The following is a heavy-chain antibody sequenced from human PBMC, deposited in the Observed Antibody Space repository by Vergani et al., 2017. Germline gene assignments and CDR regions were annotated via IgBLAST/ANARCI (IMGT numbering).Heavy chain of an antibody. CDR2: ISSSSSYT. J-gene: IGHJ3*02. Sequence: QVQLVESGGGVVQPGRSLRLSCAASGFTFSDYYMSWIRQAPGKGLEWVSYISSSSSYTNYADSVKGRFTISRDNAKNSLYLQMNSLRAEDAAVYYCARGDYYGSGSPYDAFDIWGQGTMVTVSS. D-gene: IGHD3-10*01. V-gene: IGHV3-11*06. CDR3: ARGDYYGSGSPYDAFDI. CDR1: GFTFSDYY.